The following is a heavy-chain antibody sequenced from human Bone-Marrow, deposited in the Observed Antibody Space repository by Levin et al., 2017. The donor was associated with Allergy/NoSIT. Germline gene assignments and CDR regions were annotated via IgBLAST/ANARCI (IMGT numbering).Heavy chain of an antibody. Sequence: SETLSLTCTVSGGSVRSGSYYWSWIRQPAGKGLEWIGRIYNSGSTNYNPSLKSRVTISVDTSKNQFSLKLTSVTAADTAVYYCARDILTGYFRAGQPRTQNSYYYYMDVWGKGTTVTVSS. CDR2: IYNSGST. J-gene: IGHJ6*03. V-gene: IGHV4-61*02. CDR3: ARDILTGYFRAGQPRTQNSYYYYMDV. D-gene: IGHD3-9*01. CDR1: GGSVRSGSYY.